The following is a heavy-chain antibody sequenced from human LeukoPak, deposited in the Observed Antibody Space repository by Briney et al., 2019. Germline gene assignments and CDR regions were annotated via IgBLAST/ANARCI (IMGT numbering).Heavy chain of an antibody. Sequence: SVKVSCKASGGTFSSYAISWVRQAPGQGLEWMGGIIPIFGTANYAQKFQGRVTITTDESTSTAYMELSSLRSEDTAVYYCARERATTDAFDIWGQGTMVTVSS. D-gene: IGHD1-26*01. CDR2: IIPIFGTA. CDR1: GGTFSSYA. J-gene: IGHJ3*02. V-gene: IGHV1-69*05. CDR3: ARERATTDAFDI.